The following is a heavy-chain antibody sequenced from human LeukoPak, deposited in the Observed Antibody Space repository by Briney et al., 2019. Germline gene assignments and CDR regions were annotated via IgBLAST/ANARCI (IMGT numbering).Heavy chain of an antibody. V-gene: IGHV5-51*01. CDR1: GYSFTSYW. CDR3: ARHDSSGYSLSAFDI. J-gene: IGHJ3*02. Sequence: GESLKISCKGSGYSFTSYWIGWVRQMPGKGLEWMGIIYPGDSDTRYSPSFQGQVTISADKSISTAYLQWSSLKASDTAMYYCARHDSSGYSLSAFDIWGQGTMVTVSS. D-gene: IGHD3-22*01. CDR2: IYPGDSDT.